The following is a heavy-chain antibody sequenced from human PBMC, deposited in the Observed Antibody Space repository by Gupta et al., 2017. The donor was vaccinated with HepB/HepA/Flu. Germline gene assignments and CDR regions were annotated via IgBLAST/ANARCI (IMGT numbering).Heavy chain of an antibody. CDR2: ITHNGAT. V-gene: IGHV4-34*02. CDR1: GGTVSGHY. J-gene: IGHJ4*02. CDR3: SRGDVAARLQY. Sequence: QVQLQQWGAGLLKPSETLSLTCAVYGGTVSGHYWTWIRQPPGKELEWIGEITHNGATSYDPSLKSRVSISLDTSTNQFSLRLTSVTAADTAVYYCSRGDVAARLQYWGQGTQVTVSS. D-gene: IGHD6-6*01.